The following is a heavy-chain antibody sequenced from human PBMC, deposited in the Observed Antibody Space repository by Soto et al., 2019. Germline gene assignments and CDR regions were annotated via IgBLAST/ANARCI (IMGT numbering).Heavy chain of an antibody. V-gene: IGHV3-23*01. CDR1: GFTFSSYA. Sequence: GGSLRLSCAASGFTFSSYAMSWVRQAPGKGLEWVSAISGSGGSTYYADSVKGRFTISRDNSKNTLYLQMNSLRAEDTAVYYCAKGERFGESDLVLITDAFDIWGQGTMVTVSS. CDR3: AKGERFGESDLVLITDAFDI. J-gene: IGHJ3*02. CDR2: ISGSGGST. D-gene: IGHD3-10*01.